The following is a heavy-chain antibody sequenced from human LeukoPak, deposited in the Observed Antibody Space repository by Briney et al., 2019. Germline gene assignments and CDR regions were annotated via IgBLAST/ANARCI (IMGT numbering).Heavy chain of an antibody. CDR1: GYTFTSYA. V-gene: IGHV1-3*01. J-gene: IGHJ6*02. CDR2: INAGNGNT. D-gene: IGHD2-2*01. CDR3: ARVPVSYCSSTSCFPYYYYGMDV. Sequence: GASVKVSCKASGYTFTSYAMHWVRQAPGQRLEWMGWINAGNGNTKYSQKFQGRVTITRDTSASTAYMELSSLRSEDTAVYYCARVPVSYCSSTSCFPYYYYGMDVWGQGTTVTVSS.